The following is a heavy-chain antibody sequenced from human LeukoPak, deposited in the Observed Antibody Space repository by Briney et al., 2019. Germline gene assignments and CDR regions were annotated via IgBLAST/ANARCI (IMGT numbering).Heavy chain of an antibody. D-gene: IGHD1-1*01. Sequence: GGSLRLSCAASGFSFRTYDLSWVRQAPGKGLEWVSGISGSGGSIKYADSLKGRFTISRDNSKKTLYLQMNSLAAEDTAVYYCAKDQPGAGFDLWGQGTLVTVSS. CDR2: ISGSGGSI. CDR1: GFSFRTYD. J-gene: IGHJ5*02. V-gene: IGHV3-23*01. CDR3: AKDQPGAGFDL.